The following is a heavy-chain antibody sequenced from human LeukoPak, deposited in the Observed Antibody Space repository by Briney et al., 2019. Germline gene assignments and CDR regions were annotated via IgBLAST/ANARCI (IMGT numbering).Heavy chain of an antibody. V-gene: IGHV1-18*01. Sequence: ASVKVSCKASGYTFTSYGISWVRQAPGQGLEWMGWISAYNGNTDYAQKFQGRVTITRDTSASTAYMELGSLRSEDTAVYYCARVLPSSGKPHFDYWGQGTLVTVSS. CDR1: GYTFTSYG. CDR3: ARVLPSSGKPHFDY. J-gene: IGHJ4*02. CDR2: ISAYNGNT. D-gene: IGHD3-22*01.